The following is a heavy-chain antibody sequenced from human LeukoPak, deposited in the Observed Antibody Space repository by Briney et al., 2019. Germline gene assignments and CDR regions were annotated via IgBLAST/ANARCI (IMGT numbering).Heavy chain of an antibody. J-gene: IGHJ4*02. CDR3: ATPYCSSTSCDLG. D-gene: IGHD2-2*01. Sequence: GGSLRLSCAASGFTFSSYSMNWVRQAPGKGLEWVAFIRYDGSNKYYADSVKGRFTISRDNSKNTLYLQMNSLRAEDTAVYYCATPYCSSTSCDLGWGQGTLVTVSS. V-gene: IGHV3-30*02. CDR1: GFTFSSYS. CDR2: IRYDGSNK.